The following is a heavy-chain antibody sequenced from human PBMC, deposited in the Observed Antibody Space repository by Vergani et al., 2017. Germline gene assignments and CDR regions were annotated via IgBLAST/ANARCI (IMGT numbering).Heavy chain of an antibody. CDR2: IYYSGST. D-gene: IGHD3-3*01. CDR3: ARDPDYDFWSGYYDAFDI. V-gene: IGHV4-39*07. CDR1: GGSISSSSYY. J-gene: IGHJ3*02. Sequence: QLQLQESGPGLVKPSETLSLTCTVSGGSISSSSYYWGWIRQPPGKGLEWIGSIYYSGSTYYNPSLKSRVTISVDTSKNQFSLKLSSVTAADTAVYYCARDPDYDFWSGYYDAFDIWGQGTMVTVSS.